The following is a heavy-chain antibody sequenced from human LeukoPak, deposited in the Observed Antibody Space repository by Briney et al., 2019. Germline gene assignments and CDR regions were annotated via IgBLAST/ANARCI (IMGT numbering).Heavy chain of an antibody. Sequence: SETLSLTCTVSGGSISSGGYYWSWIRQPPGKGLEWIGYIYHSGSTYYNPSLKSRVTISVDTSKNQFSLKLSSVTAADTAVYYCARRVPAASHNWFDPWGQGTLVTVSS. J-gene: IGHJ5*02. CDR2: IYHSGST. CDR3: ARRVPAASHNWFDP. D-gene: IGHD2-2*01. CDR1: GGSISSGGYY. V-gene: IGHV4-30-2*01.